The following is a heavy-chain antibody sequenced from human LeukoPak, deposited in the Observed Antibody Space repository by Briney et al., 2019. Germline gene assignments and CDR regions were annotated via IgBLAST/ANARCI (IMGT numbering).Heavy chain of an antibody. V-gene: IGHV3-23*01. CDR3: ATKTPGNYPYDY. J-gene: IGHJ4*02. CDR2: TSGTTGDT. D-gene: IGHD3-22*01. Sequence: GGSLRLSCAASGLTFSTSPINWVRQAPGKGLEWVSTSGTTGDTYYADSVKGRFTISRDNSKNTLYLQMTSLRAEDTALYYCATKTPGNYPYDYWGQGTLVIVSP. CDR1: GLTFSTSP.